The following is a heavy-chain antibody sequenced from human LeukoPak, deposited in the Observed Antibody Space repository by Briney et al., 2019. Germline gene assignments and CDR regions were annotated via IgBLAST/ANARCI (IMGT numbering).Heavy chain of an antibody. D-gene: IGHD6-6*01. J-gene: IGHJ4*02. CDR3: AREEYSSSSSLDY. V-gene: IGHV3-9*01. Sequence: PGGSLRLSCAASGFTFDDYAMHWVLQAPGKGLEWVSGISWNSGSIGYADSVKGRFTISRDNAKNTLYLQMNSLRAEDTAVYYCAREEYSSSSSLDYWGQGTLVSVSS. CDR2: ISWNSGSI. CDR1: GFTFDDYA.